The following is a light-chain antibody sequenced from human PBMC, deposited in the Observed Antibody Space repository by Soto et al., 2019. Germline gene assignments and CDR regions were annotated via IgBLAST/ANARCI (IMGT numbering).Light chain of an antibody. CDR1: QSLLHSNGYNY. V-gene: IGKV2-28*01. J-gene: IGKJ5*01. CDR2: LGS. Sequence: DIVVTQSPVSLPVTPGEPASISCRSSQSLLHSNGYNYLDWYLQKPGQSPQLLIYLGSYRASGVPDRFSGSGSGTDFTLEISRVEAEDVGVYYCMQALETPTFGQGTRLEIK. CDR3: MQALETPT.